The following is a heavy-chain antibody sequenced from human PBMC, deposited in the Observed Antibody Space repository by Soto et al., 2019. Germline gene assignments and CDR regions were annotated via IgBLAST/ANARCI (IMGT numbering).Heavy chain of an antibody. CDR3: ARNSGDYLSFDY. V-gene: IGHV1-69*13. Sequence: SVKVSCKASGGTFNSYAISWVRQAPRQGLELMGGIIPILGTANYAQKFQGRVTITADESTSTAYMELSSLRSEDTAVYYCARNSGDYLSFDYSGQGTLVNVS. CDR1: GGTFNSYA. J-gene: IGHJ4*02. D-gene: IGHD4-17*01. CDR2: IIPILGTA.